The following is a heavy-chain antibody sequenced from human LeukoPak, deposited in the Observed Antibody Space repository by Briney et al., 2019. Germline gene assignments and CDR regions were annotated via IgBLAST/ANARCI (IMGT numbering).Heavy chain of an antibody. V-gene: IGHV1-2*02. D-gene: IGHD5-12*01. J-gene: IGHJ4*02. CDR1: GHTFTGYY. CDR2: INPNSGGT. Sequence: ASVKVSCKASGHTFTGYYMHWVRQAPGQGLEWMRWINPNSGGTNYAQKFQGRVTMTRDTSISTAYMEVSRLRSDDTAAYYCASGYSGYGFHYWGQGTLVTVSS. CDR3: ASGYSGYGFHY.